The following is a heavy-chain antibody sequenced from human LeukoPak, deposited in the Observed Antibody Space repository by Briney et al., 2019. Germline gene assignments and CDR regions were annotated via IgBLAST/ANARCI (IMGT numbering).Heavy chain of an antibody. J-gene: IGHJ4*02. D-gene: IGHD1-26*01. Sequence: GGSLRLSCAASGFTFSSYAMSWVRQAPGKGLEWVSAISGSGGSIYYADSVKGRFTISRDNSKNTLYLQMNSLRAEDTAVYYCAKPLAGSYFWCDYWGQGTLVTVSS. CDR3: AKPLAGSYFWCDY. CDR1: GFTFSSYA. CDR2: ISGSGGSI. V-gene: IGHV3-23*01.